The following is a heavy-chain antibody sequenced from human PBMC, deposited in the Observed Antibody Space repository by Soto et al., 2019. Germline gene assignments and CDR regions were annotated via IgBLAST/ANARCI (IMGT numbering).Heavy chain of an antibody. CDR2: IYYSGST. V-gene: IGHV4-59*08. D-gene: IGHD4-17*01. CDR1: GGSISSYY. Sequence: QVQLQESGPGLVKPSETLSLTCTVSGGSISSYYWSWIRQLPGKGLEWIGYIYYSGSTNYNPSLKSRATISVDTSRNRFSPKLSSVTAADTAVYYCAGRYGGTLDYWGQGTLVTVSS. CDR3: AGRYGGTLDY. J-gene: IGHJ4*02.